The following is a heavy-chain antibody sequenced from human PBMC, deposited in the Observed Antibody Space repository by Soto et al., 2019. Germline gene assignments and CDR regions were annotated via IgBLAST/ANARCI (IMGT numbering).Heavy chain of an antibody. V-gene: IGHV1-69*06. CDR1: GGTFSSYA. D-gene: IGHD4-4*01. CDR2: IIPIFGTA. Sequence: ASVKVSCKASGGTFSSYAISWVRQAPGQGLEWMGGIIPIFGTANYAQKFQGRVTITADKSTSTAYMELSSLRSEDTAVYYCARPLFLTTVTNYYYYGMDVWGQGTTVTVSS. CDR3: ARPLFLTTVTNYYYYGMDV. J-gene: IGHJ6*02.